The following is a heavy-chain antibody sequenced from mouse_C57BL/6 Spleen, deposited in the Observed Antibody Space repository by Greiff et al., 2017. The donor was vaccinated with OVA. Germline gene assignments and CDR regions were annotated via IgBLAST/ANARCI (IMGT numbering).Heavy chain of an antibody. CDR2: IYPGSGSP. CDR3: AREDYYGSSYKCAY. CDR1: GYTFTSYW. Sequence: QVQLQQPGAELVKPGASVKMSCKASGYTFTSYWITWVKQRPGQGLAWIGDIYPGSGSPNYNEKFKSKATLTVDKSSSTAYMQLSSLTSEDSAVYYCAREDYYGSSYKCAYWGQGTLVTVSA. V-gene: IGHV1-55*01. D-gene: IGHD1-1*01. J-gene: IGHJ3*01.